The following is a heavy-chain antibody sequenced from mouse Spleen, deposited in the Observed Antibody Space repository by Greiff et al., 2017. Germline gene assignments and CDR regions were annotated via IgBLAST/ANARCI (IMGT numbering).Heavy chain of an antibody. V-gene: IGHV1S34*01. J-gene: IGHJ4*01. CDR3: ARGNRYDVGYYYAMDY. CDR1: GYSFTGYY. D-gene: IGHD2-14*01. CDR2: ISCYNGAT. Sequence: LVKTGASVKISCKASGYSFTGYYMHWVKQSHGKSLEWIGYISCYNGATSYNQKFKGKATFTVDTSSSTAYMQFNSLTSEDSAVYYCARGNRYDVGYYYAMDYWGQGTSVTVSS.